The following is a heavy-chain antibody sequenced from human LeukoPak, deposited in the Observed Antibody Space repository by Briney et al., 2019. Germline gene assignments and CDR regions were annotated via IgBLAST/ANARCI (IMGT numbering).Heavy chain of an antibody. J-gene: IGHJ4*02. V-gene: IGHV5-51*01. CDR1: GYSFTSYW. CDR2: IYPGDPDT. CDR3: ARPNRTSFQNDY. Sequence: RGESLKISCKGSGYSFTSYWIGWVRQMPGKDLEWMGIIYPGDPDTRYSPSFQGQVTISADKSISTAYLQWSSLKASDTAMYYWARPNRTSFQNDYWGQGTLVTVSS. D-gene: IGHD2-2*01.